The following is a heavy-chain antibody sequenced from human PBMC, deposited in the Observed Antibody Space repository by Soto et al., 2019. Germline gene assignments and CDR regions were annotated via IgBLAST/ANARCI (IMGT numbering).Heavy chain of an antibody. V-gene: IGHV3-15*01. J-gene: IGHJ4*02. CDR3: TTRGYCGGDCFDY. CDR1: GFTFSNAW. CDR2: IKSKTDGGTT. D-gene: IGHD2-21*01. Sequence: GGSLRLSCAASGFTFSNAWMSWVRQAPGKGLEWVGRIKSKTDGGTTDYAAPVKGRFTISRDDSKNTLYLQMNSLKTEDTAVYYCTTRGYCGGDCFDYWGQGTLVTVSS.